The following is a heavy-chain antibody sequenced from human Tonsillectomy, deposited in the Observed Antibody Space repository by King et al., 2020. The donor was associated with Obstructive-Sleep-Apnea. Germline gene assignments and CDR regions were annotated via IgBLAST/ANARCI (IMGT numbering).Heavy chain of an antibody. V-gene: IGHV3-30*02. D-gene: IGHD6-13*01. Sequence: VQLVESGGGVVQPGRSLRLSCAASGFTFSSYGMHWVRQAPGKGLEWVAFIRYDGSNKYYADSVKGRFTISRDNSKNTLYLQMNSMRAEDTAVYYCANEPIAAAGTLFDYWGQGTLVTVSS. J-gene: IGHJ4*02. CDR1: GFTFSSYG. CDR2: IRYDGSNK. CDR3: ANEPIAAAGTLFDY.